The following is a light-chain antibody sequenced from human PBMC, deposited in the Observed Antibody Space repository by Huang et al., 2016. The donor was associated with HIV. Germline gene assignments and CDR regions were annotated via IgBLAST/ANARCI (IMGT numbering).Light chain of an antibody. CDR3: QQYQDWPRT. CDR1: QSVSSN. V-gene: IGKV3-15*01. J-gene: IGKJ1*01. Sequence: EIVMTQSQGTLSLSPGERATLSCRPSQSVSSNLAWYQHKPGQAPRLLIYGASSRAIGVPARFSGSGSGTEFTLTISSLQSDDFVVYYCQQYQDWPRTFGQGTKVEIK. CDR2: GAS.